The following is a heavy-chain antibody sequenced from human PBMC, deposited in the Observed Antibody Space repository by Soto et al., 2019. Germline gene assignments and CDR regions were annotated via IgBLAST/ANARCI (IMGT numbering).Heavy chain of an antibody. J-gene: IGHJ4*02. CDR3: AKGALSLGSYYLLDY. CDR1: GFTISSYG. Sequence: QVQLVESGGGLVQHGRSLRLSCAASGFTISSYGMHWVRQAPGKGLEWVAVIWYDGSNKYYADSVKGRFTISRDNSKNTLYLQMNSLIADDMAVYYCAKGALSLGSYYLLDYWGQGTLVTVSS. D-gene: IGHD3-10*01. CDR2: IWYDGSNK. V-gene: IGHV3-33*06.